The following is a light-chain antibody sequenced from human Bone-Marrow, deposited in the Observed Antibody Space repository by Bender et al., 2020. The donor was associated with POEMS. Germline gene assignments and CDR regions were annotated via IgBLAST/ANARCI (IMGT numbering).Light chain of an antibody. J-gene: IGLJ3*02. CDR3: CSYAGSYTLV. CDR2: DVS. V-gene: IGLV2-11*01. Sequence: QSALTQPRSVSGSPGQSVTISCTGTSSDVGDYNYVSWYQQHPGSAPKLMIYDVSYLPSGVSDRFSGSKSGKTASLTISGLQAEDETDYFCCSYAGSYTLVFGGGTSLTVL. CDR1: SSDVGDYNY.